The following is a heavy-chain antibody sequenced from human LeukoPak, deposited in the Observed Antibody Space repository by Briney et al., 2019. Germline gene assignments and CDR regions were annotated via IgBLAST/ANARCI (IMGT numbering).Heavy chain of an antibody. V-gene: IGHV3-30*02. CDR3: AREPGYYDSSGYSFYYFDY. Sequence: GGSLRLSCAASGFTFSSYGMHWVRQAPGKGLEWVAFIRYDGSNKYYADFVKGRFTISRDISKNTLYLQMNSLRAEDTAVYYCAREPGYYDSSGYSFYYFDYWGQGTLVTVSS. CDR1: GFTFSSYG. CDR2: IRYDGSNK. D-gene: IGHD3-22*01. J-gene: IGHJ4*02.